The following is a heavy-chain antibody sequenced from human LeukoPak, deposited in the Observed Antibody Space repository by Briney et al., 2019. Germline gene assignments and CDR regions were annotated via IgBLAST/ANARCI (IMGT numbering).Heavy chain of an antibody. V-gene: IGHV4-34*01. D-gene: IGHD4-17*01. CDR3: AREGGDYDIDY. CDR1: GGSFRGYY. Sequence: PSETLSLTCAVYGGSFRGYYWSGIREPPGKGLEWFGEINHSGSTNYNPSLKSRVTISVDTSKNQFSLKLSSVTAADTAVYYCAREGGDYDIDYWGQGTLVTVSS. J-gene: IGHJ4*02. CDR2: INHSGST.